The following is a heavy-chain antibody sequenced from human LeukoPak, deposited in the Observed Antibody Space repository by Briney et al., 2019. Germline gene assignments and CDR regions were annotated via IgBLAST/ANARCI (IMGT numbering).Heavy chain of an antibody. Sequence: PSETLSLTRTVSGGSISSSSYYWGWIRQPPGKGLEWIGSIYYSGSTYYNPPLKSRVTISVDTSKNQFSLKLSSVTAADTAVYYCARGDYYYYMDVWGKGTTVTVSS. J-gene: IGHJ6*03. CDR1: GGSISSSSYY. V-gene: IGHV4-39*07. CDR3: ARGDYYYYMDV. CDR2: IYYSGST.